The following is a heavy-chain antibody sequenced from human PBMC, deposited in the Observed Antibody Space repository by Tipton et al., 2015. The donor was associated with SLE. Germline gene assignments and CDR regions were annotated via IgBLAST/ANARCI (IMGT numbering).Heavy chain of an antibody. CDR2: IYYSGST. CDR3: ARDHLPGGYYYYMDV. Sequence: TLSLTCTVSGGSFSRYHWTWMRQPPGRGLEWIGYIYYSGSTNYNPSLKSRVTISVDTSKNQFSLKLSSVTAADTAVYYCARDHLPGGYYYYMDVWGKGTTVTVSS. J-gene: IGHJ6*03. D-gene: IGHD3-10*01. CDR1: GGSFSRYH. V-gene: IGHV4-59*01.